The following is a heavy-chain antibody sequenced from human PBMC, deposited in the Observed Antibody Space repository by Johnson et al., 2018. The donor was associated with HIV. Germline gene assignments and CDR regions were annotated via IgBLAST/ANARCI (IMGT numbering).Heavy chain of an antibody. D-gene: IGHD3-22*01. CDR1: GFTFSNVW. V-gene: IGHV3-69-1*01. Sequence: VHLVESGGGLVKPGGSLRLSCAASGFTFSNVWMSWVRQPPGKGLEWVSLIYSGGSIYYADSVKGRFTISRDNAKNSLYLQMNSLRAEDTAVYYCARPGYYDSSGLDAFDIWGQGTMVTVSS. CDR3: ARPGYYDSSGLDAFDI. CDR2: IYSGGSI. J-gene: IGHJ3*02.